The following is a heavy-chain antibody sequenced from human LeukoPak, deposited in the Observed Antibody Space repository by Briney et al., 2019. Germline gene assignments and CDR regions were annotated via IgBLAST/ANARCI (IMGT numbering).Heavy chain of an antibody. Sequence: GWSLRLSCAASGFSFSSYWMTWVRQAPGKGVEWVANIKQGGSEKYYVDSVKGRFTISRDNAKNSLYLQMNSLRADDTAVYYCARGTLYYYEMFDYWGQGTLVTVSS. V-gene: IGHV3-7*01. CDR1: GFSFSSYW. D-gene: IGHD3-22*01. CDR2: IKQGGSEK. CDR3: ARGTLYYYEMFDY. J-gene: IGHJ4*02.